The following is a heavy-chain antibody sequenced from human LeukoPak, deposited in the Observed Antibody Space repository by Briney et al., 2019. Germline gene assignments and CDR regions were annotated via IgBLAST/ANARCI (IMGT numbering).Heavy chain of an antibody. CDR1: GGSVSSGSYY. CDR2: IYYSGST. J-gene: IGHJ4*02. D-gene: IGHD2-2*01. CDR3: ARGVDVVVPAEPVFDY. Sequence: SEILSLTCTVSGGSVSSGSYYWSWIRQPPGKGLEWIGYIYYSGSTNYNPSLKSRVTISVDTSKNQFSLKLSSVTAADTAVYYCARGVDVVVPAEPVFDYWGQGTLVTVSS. V-gene: IGHV4-61*01.